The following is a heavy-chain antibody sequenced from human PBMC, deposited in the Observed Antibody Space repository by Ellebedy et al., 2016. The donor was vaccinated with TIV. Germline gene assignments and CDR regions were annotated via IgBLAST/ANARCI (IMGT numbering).Heavy chain of an antibody. J-gene: IGHJ4*02. CDR2: ISYDVKQT. D-gene: IGHD2-15*01. Sequence: GGSLRLSCATSGFSFSSHALHWVRQLPRKGLEWVAVISYDVKQTYYAGSVKGRFAIPNDYSNNTLYLQMNGLRPEATGIYYCATHSSATWSRFDYWGQGTLVVVSP. CDR1: GFSFSSHA. V-gene: IGHV3-30*09. CDR3: ATHSSATWSRFDY.